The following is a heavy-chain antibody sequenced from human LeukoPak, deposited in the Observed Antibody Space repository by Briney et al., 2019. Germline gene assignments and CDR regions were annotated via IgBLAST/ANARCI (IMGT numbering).Heavy chain of an antibody. V-gene: IGHV3-66*01. J-gene: IGHJ6*02. CDR1: GFTVSSNY. CDR3: AKGWDGSGPMDV. D-gene: IGHD3-10*01. Sequence: PGGSLRLSCAASGFTVSSNYMSWVRQAPGKGLEWVSVFSSGGSTYYADSVKGRLTISRDNSKNTLYLQMNSLRAEDTAVYYCAKGWDGSGPMDVWGQGTTVTVSS. CDR2: FSSGGST.